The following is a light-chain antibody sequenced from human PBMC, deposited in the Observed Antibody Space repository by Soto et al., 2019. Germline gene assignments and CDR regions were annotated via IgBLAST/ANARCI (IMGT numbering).Light chain of an antibody. J-gene: IGLJ2*01. CDR3: CSYAGNTTFK. V-gene: IGLV2-23*02. Sequence: QSALTQPASVSGSPGQWITISCAGTNSDVGNYNLVSWYQHHPGKAPRLIIYAVSKRPSGISDRFSGSKSGSTASLTISGPQPEDEADYHCCSYAGNTTFKFGGGTKVTVL. CDR1: NSDVGNYNL. CDR2: AVS.